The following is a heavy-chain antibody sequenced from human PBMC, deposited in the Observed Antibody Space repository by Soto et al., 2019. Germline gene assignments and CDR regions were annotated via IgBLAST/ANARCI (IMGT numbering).Heavy chain of an antibody. J-gene: IGHJ5*02. D-gene: IGHD6-6*01. CDR3: ARAGHSSSSEGANWFDP. CDR2: IYYSGST. V-gene: IGHV4-31*03. Sequence: SETLSLTCTVSGDSIRSINNYWGWIRQPPGKGLEWIGYIYYSGSTYYNPSLKSRVTISVDTSKNQFSLNLSSVTAADTAVYYCARAGHSSSSEGANWFDPWGQGTLVTVSS. CDR1: GDSIRSINNY.